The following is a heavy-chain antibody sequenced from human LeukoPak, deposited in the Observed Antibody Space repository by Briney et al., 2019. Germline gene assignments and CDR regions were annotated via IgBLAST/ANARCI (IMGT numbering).Heavy chain of an antibody. CDR3: ARDPYGDYETDY. V-gene: IGHV1-2*02. Sequence: ASVKVSCEASGYTFTGYYMHWVRQAPGQGLEWMGWINPNSGGTNYAQKFQGRVTMTRDTSISTAYMELSRLRSDDTAVYYCARDPYGDYETDYWGQGTLVTVSS. D-gene: IGHD4-17*01. CDR2: INPNSGGT. CDR1: GYTFTGYY. J-gene: IGHJ4*02.